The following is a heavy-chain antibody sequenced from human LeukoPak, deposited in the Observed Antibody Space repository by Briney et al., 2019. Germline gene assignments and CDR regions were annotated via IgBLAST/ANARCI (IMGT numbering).Heavy chain of an antibody. CDR3: ARVAWFGELLPGNWFDP. CDR2: INPNSGGT. Sequence: GASVKVSCKASGYTFTGYYMHWVRQAPGQGLEWMGWINPNSGGTNYAQKFQGRVTMTGDTSISTAYMELSRLRSDDTAVYYCARVAWFGELLPGNWFDPWGQGTLVTVSS. V-gene: IGHV1-2*02. J-gene: IGHJ5*02. CDR1: GYTFTGYY. D-gene: IGHD3-10*01.